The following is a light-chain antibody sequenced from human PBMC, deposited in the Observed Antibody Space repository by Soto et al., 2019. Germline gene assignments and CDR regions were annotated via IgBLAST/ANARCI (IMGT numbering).Light chain of an antibody. V-gene: IGLV2-14*01. CDR3: SSYSISTASL. J-gene: IGLJ1*01. CDR1: ISDVGGYDY. CDR2: EVN. Sequence: QALLTQPASVSGSRGQSITISCTGTISDVGGYDYVSWYQLHPGKAPKLMVFEVNNRPSGVSYRFSGSKSGNTASLTISGLQAEDEADYFCSSYSISTASLFGTGTKVTVL.